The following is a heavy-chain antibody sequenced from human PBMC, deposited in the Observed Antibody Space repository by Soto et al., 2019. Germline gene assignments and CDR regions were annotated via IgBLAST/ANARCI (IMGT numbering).Heavy chain of an antibody. V-gene: IGHV1-2*04. CDR3: ARDFSGSGWYYFDY. J-gene: IGHJ4*02. CDR2: INPNSGGT. CDR1: GYTFTGYY. Sequence: ASVKVSCKASGYTFTGYYMHWVRQAPGQGLEWMGWINPNSGGTNYAQKFQGWVTMTRDTSISTAYMELSRLRSDDTAVYYCARDFSGSGWYYFDYGGQGTLVTVSS. D-gene: IGHD6-19*01.